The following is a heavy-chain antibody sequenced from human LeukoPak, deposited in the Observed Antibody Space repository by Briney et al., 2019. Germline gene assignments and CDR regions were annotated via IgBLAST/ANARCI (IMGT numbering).Heavy chain of an antibody. CDR1: GYSISSGYY. J-gene: IGHJ5*02. D-gene: IGHD3-3*01. CDR2: IHHSGST. CDR3: ARWYYDFWSGHENNWFDP. V-gene: IGHV4-38-2*02. Sequence: SETLSLTCSVSGYSISSGYYWGWIRQPPGKGLEWIGSIHHSGSTYYNPSLKSRVTISVDTSKNQFSLKLSSVTAADTAVYYCARWYYDFWSGHENNWFDPWGQGTLVTVSS.